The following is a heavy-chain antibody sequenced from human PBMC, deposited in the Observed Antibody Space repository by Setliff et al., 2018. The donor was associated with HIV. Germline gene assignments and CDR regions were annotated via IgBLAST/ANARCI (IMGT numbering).Heavy chain of an antibody. Sequence: SVKVSCKASGGTFSSYAISWVRQAPGQGLEWMGGAIPMLGIANHVHKFQGRVTITTDESTTTAYMELSSLRSEDTALYYCAGSILTGYYTFGADYWGQGTLVTVSS. CDR3: AGSILTGYYTFGADY. CDR1: GGTFSSYA. V-gene: IGHV1-69*10. D-gene: IGHD3-9*01. CDR2: AIPMLGIA. J-gene: IGHJ4*02.